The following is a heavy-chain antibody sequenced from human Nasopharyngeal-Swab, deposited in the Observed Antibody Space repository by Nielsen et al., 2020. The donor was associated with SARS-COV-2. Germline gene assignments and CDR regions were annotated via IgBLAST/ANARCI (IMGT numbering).Heavy chain of an antibody. D-gene: IGHD3-9*01. CDR3: AKPYYDILTGYYIGAFDI. J-gene: IGHJ3*02. CDR1: GFTFDDYA. V-gene: IGHV3-9*01. Sequence: GESLKISCAASGFTFDDYAMHWVRQAPGKGLEWVSGISWNSGSIGYADSVKGRFTISRDNAKNSLYLQMNSLRAEDTALYYCAKPYYDILTGYYIGAFDIWGQGTMVTVSS. CDR2: ISWNSGSI.